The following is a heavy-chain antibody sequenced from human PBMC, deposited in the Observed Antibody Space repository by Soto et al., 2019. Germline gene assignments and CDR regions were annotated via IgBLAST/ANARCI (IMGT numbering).Heavy chain of an antibody. CDR3: ARVPSGDFWSGYLGYFDS. CDR1: KFTVSSNF. Sequence: GGSLRLSCAAAKFTVSSNFMAWVRQAPGKGLEWVSAIYSGGNTYYADSVKGRFTISRDISKNTLNLQMNTLRVEDTAVYYCARVPSGDFWSGYLGYFDSWGQGTLVTVSS. CDR2: IYSGGNT. V-gene: IGHV3-66*01. J-gene: IGHJ4*02. D-gene: IGHD3-3*01.